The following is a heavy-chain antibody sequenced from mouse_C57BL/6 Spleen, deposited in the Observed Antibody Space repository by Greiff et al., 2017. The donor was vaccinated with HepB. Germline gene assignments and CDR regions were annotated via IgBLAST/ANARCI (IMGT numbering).Heavy chain of an antibody. J-gene: IGHJ2*01. CDR1: GYSITSGYY. CDR3: ARGKLSFDY. CDR2: ISYDGSN. Sequence: EVKLQESGPGLVKPSQSLSLTCSVTGYSITSGYYWNWIRQFPGNKLEWMGYISYDGSNNYNPSLKNRISITRDTSKNQFFLKLNSVTTEDTATYYCARGKLSFDYWGQGTTLTVSS. V-gene: IGHV3-6*01.